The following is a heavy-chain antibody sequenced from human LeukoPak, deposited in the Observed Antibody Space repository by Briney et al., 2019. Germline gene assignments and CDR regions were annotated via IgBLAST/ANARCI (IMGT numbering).Heavy chain of an antibody. J-gene: IGHJ4*02. Sequence: PSETLSLTCTVSGGSISSSSYYWGWIRQPPGKGLEWIGSIHYSGSTYYNPSLKSRVTISADTSKNQFSLRLTSVTAADTAVFCCAGRTVAAAGQHHNLDYWGQGTLVTVSS. CDR3: AGRTVAAAGQHHNLDY. V-gene: IGHV4-39*07. CDR1: GGSISSSSYY. CDR2: IHYSGST. D-gene: IGHD6-13*01.